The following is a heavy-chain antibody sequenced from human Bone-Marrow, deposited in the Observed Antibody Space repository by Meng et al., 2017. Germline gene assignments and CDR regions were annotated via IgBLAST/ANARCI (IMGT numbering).Heavy chain of an antibody. CDR2: IYTSGST. CDR3: ARGLRGTGTSLDAFDI. Sequence: SETLSLTCTVSGGSISSYYWSWIRQPAGKGLEWIGRIYTSGSTNYNPSLKSRVTMSVDTSKNQFSLKLSSVTAADTAVYSCARGLRGTGTSLDAFDIWGQGTMVTVSS. J-gene: IGHJ3*02. CDR1: GGSISSYY. V-gene: IGHV4-4*07. D-gene: IGHD1-1*01.